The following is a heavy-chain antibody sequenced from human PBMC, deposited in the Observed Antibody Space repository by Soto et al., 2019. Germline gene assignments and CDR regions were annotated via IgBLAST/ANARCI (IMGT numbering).Heavy chain of an antibody. J-gene: IGHJ4*02. D-gene: IGHD2-15*01. CDR3: AKGGWLEY. Sequence: GGSLILSCEASGFTFSSNDMSWVRQTPGKGLEWVSTISVSDGSTWYADSVKGRFTVSRDDSKNTLYFQMKSLRAEDTAVYYCAKGGWLEYWGQGTLVTVSS. CDR2: ISVSDGST. V-gene: IGHV3-23*01. CDR1: GFTFSSND.